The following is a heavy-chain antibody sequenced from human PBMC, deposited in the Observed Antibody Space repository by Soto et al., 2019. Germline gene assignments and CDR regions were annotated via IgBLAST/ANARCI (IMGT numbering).Heavy chain of an antibody. CDR3: ARSMGYYYYMDV. CDR2: INPNSGGT. V-gene: IGHV1-2*04. Sequence: VKVSCKASGYTFTGSYMHWVRQTPGQGLEWMGWINPNSGGTNYAQKFQGWVTMTRDTSISTAYMELSRLRSDDTAVYYCARSMGYYYYMDVWGKGTTVTVSS. CDR1: GYTFTGSY. J-gene: IGHJ6*03.